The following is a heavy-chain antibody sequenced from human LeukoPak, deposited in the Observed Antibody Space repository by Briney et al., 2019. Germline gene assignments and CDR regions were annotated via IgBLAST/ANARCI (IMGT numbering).Heavy chain of an antibody. D-gene: IGHD3-10*01. V-gene: IGHV3-23*01. CDR2: ISGSASST. CDR1: GFTFSSYA. J-gene: IGHJ3*02. Sequence: GGSLRLSCTAPGFTFSSYAMSWVRQAPGKGLEWVSAISGSASSTYYADSVKGRFTISRDNSKNTLYLQMNSLRAEDTAVYYCAKSMYGVWIWGQGTMVTVSS. CDR3: AKSMYGVWI.